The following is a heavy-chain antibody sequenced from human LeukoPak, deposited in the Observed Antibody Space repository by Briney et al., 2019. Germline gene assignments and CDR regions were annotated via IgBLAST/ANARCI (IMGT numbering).Heavy chain of an antibody. CDR3: ARLYYGSGSYYNFDY. V-gene: IGHV4-39*01. Sequence: SETLSLTCTVSGGSISSSSYYWGWIRQPPGKGLEWIGSIYYSGSTYYNPSLKSRVTISVDTSKNQFSLKLSSETAADTAVYYCARLYYGSGSYYNFDYWGQGTLVTVSS. CDR1: GGSISSSSYY. CDR2: IYYSGST. D-gene: IGHD3-10*01. J-gene: IGHJ4*02.